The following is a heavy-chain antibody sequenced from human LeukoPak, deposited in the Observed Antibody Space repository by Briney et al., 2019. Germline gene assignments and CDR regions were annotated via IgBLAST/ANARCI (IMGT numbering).Heavy chain of an antibody. D-gene: IGHD1-26*01. J-gene: IGHJ4*02. CDR3: ATKKDVGSFYAF. V-gene: IGHV1-2*02. CDR2: IKLSSGDT. Sequence: GASVKVSCKTSGYTSIDHYIYWVRQAPGQGFEWMGWIKLSSGDTNYVPKFEGRVTMTRDTSISTAYMEVSGLRSDDTAVYYCATKKDVGSFYAFWGQGTPVTVSS. CDR1: GYTSIDHY.